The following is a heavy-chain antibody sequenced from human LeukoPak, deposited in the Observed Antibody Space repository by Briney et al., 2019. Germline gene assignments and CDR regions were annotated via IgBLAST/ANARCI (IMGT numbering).Heavy chain of an antibody. CDR3: ARASSKVWWDYFDY. V-gene: IGHV4-4*07. J-gene: IGHJ4*02. D-gene: IGHD1-26*01. CDR1: GGSISSYY. Sequence: SETLSLTCTVSGGSISSYYWSWIRQPAGKGLEWIGRIYTSGSTNYNPSLKSRVTMSVDTSKNQFSLKLSSVTAADTAVYYCARASSKVWWDYFDYWGQGALVTVSS. CDR2: IYTSGST.